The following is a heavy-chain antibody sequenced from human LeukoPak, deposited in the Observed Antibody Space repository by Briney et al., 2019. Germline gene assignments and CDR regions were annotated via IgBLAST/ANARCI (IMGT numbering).Heavy chain of an antibody. CDR3: ARGGYCSSSNCFANAFDI. CDR1: GFTFSGYG. V-gene: IGHV3-48*02. Sequence: PGGSLRLSCAASGFTFSGYGMHWVRQAPGKGLEWLSYISSTGHTIYSADSVKGRFTISRDNAKNSLFLQMNSLRDEDTSVYYCARGGYCSSSNCFANAFDIWGQGTMVTVSS. J-gene: IGHJ3*02. CDR2: ISSTGHTI. D-gene: IGHD2-2*01.